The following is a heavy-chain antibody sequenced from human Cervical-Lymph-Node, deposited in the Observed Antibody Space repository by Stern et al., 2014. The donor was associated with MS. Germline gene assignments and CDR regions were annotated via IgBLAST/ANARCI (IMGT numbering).Heavy chain of an antibody. CDR2: IIVGSGNT. CDR3: AAEPMYYSDSVGALDI. Sequence: QLVQSGPEVKKPGTSVKVSCKASGFTFTSSAVQWVRQARGQSPEWIGWIIVGSGNTNYAQKVQERVTITRDMSTSTAYMELSSLRSEDTAVYYCAAEPMYYSDSVGALDIWGQGTMVTVSS. J-gene: IGHJ3*02. CDR1: GFTFTSSA. V-gene: IGHV1-58*01. D-gene: IGHD3-22*01.